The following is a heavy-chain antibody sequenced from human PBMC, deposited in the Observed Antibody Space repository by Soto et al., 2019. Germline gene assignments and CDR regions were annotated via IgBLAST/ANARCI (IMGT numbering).Heavy chain of an antibody. Sequence: GASLKVSCKASGYTFTSYDIDWVRQATGQGLEWMGWMNPNSGNTGYAQKFQGRVTMTRNTSISTAYMELSSLRSEDTAVYYCARGDGSWAYYFDYWGQGTLVTVSS. CDR2: MNPNSGNT. D-gene: IGHD2-15*01. J-gene: IGHJ4*02. V-gene: IGHV1-8*01. CDR1: GYTFTSYD. CDR3: ARGDGSWAYYFDY.